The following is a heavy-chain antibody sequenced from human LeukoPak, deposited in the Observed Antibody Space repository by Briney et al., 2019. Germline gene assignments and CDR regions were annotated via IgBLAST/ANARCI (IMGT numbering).Heavy chain of an antibody. D-gene: IGHD6-13*01. J-gene: IGHJ4*02. Sequence: PGGSLRLSCEASGFTFDDYAMHWVRQTPGKGLEWVSGISWNSGHIGYADSMEGRFTISRDNAKNSLFLQVHSLRAEDTAVYYCAKVEYSSSWYPDYWGQGTLVTVSS. CDR3: AKVEYSSSWYPDY. CDR1: GFTFDDYA. CDR2: ISWNSGHI. V-gene: IGHV3-9*01.